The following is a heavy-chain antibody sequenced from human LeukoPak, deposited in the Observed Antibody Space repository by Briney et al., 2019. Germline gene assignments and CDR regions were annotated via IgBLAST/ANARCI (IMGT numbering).Heavy chain of an antibody. D-gene: IGHD5-12*01. CDR1: GFTFSSYA. V-gene: IGHV3-23*01. CDR3: AKNTRVYSGNGLDAFDI. CDR2: ISGSGGST. Sequence: GGSLRLSCAASGFTFSSYAMSWVRQAPGKGLEWVSAISGSGGSTYYADSVKGRFTISRDNSKNTLYLQMNSLRAEDTAVYYCAKNTRVYSGNGLDAFDIWGQGTMVTVSS. J-gene: IGHJ3*02.